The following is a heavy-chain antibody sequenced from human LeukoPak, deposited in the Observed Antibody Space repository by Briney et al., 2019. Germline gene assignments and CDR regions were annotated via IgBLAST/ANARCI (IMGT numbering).Heavy chain of an antibody. CDR2: ISSSSSYI. CDR1: GFTFSSYS. CDR3: ARALAGPIDAFDI. J-gene: IGHJ3*02. V-gene: IGHV3-21*01. D-gene: IGHD6-19*01. Sequence: PGGSLRLSCAASGFTFSSYSMNWVRQAPGKGLEWVSSISSSSSYIYYADSVKGRFTISRDNAKNSLYLQMNSLRAGDTAVYYCARALAGPIDAFDIWGQGTMVTVSS.